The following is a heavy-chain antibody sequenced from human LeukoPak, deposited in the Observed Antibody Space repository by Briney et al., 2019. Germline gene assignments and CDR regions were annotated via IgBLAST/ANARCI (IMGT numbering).Heavy chain of an antibody. V-gene: IGHV3-74*01. D-gene: IGHD3-3*01. CDR1: GFTFSSYW. CDR3: ARDGGRYDFWSGYYTISYFDY. J-gene: IGHJ4*02. Sequence: GGSLRLSCAASGFTFSSYWMHWVRQAPGKGLVWVSRVSSDGGGIAYADSVKGRFTISRDNAENTLSLQMNSLRAEDTAVYYCARDGGRYDFWSGYYTISYFDYWGQGTLVTVSS. CDR2: VSSDGGGI.